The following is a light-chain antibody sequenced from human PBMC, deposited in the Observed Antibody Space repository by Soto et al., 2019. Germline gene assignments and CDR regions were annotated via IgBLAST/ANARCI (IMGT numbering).Light chain of an antibody. CDR2: SND. J-gene: IGLJ2*01. V-gene: IGLV1-44*01. CDR3: AAWNDSVV. CDR1: SSNIGGIT. Sequence: QAVVTQPPSVSGTPGQRVTISCSGRSSNIGGITVNWYQQVPGTAPKLLIYSNDQRPSGVPDRFSGSNSGTSASLAISGLQSEDEADYYCAAWNDSVVFGGGTKLTVL.